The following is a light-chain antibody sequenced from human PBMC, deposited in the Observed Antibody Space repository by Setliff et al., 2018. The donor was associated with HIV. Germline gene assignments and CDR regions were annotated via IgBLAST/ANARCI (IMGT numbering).Light chain of an antibody. J-gene: IGLJ1*01. CDR1: SSDIGGYSH. Sequence: QSALTQPASVSGSPGQSITISCTGTSSDIGGYSHVSWYQQHPGKVPKLIIYEVSNRPSGVSNRSSGSKSGNTASLTISGLQAEDEADYYCSSYAITNTLPFGTGTKVTVL. CDR3: SSYAITNTLP. CDR2: EVS. V-gene: IGLV2-14*01.